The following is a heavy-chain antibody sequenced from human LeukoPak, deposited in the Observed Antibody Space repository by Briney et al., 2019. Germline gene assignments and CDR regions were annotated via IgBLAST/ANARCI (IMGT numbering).Heavy chain of an antibody. CDR3: ARDSKGDFWSGYLYYMDV. J-gene: IGHJ6*03. D-gene: IGHD3-3*01. Sequence: GGSLRLSCAASGFTFSSYGMHWVRQAPGKGLEWVAFIRYDGSNKYYADSVKGRFTISRDNSKNTLYLQMNSLRAEDTAVYYCARDSKGDFWSGYLYYMDVWGKGTTVTVSS. CDR1: GFTFSSYG. CDR2: IRYDGSNK. V-gene: IGHV3-30*02.